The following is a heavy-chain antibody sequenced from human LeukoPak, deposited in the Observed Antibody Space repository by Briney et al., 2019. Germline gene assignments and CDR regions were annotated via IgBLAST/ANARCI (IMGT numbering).Heavy chain of an antibody. CDR2: ISAYNGNT. CDR1: GYTFTSYG. V-gene: IGHV1-18*01. J-gene: IGHJ4*02. CDR3: ARAELGYCSSTSCHTTPTFDY. D-gene: IGHD2-2*02. Sequence: ASVKVSCKASGYTFTSYGISWVRQAPGQGLEWMGWISAYNGNTNYAQKLQGRVTMTTDTSTSTAYMELRSLRSDDTAVYYCARAELGYCSSTSCHTTPTFDYWGQGTLVTVSS.